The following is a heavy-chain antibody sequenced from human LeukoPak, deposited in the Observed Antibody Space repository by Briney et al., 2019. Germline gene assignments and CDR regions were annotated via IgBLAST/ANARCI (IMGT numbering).Heavy chain of an antibody. CDR1: GVSISSSSYF. CDR3: ARDHKGATTGY. D-gene: IGHD1-26*01. J-gene: IGHJ4*02. Sequence: SETLSLTCTVSGVSISSSSYFWGWIRQPPGKGLEWIGSIYYSGSTYYNPSLKSRVTISVDTSKNQFSLKLSSVTAADTAVYYCARDHKGATTGYWGQGTLVTVSS. CDR2: IYYSGST. V-gene: IGHV4-39*02.